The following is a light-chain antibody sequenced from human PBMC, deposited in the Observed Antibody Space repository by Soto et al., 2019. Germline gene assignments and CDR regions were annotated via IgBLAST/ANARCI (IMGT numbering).Light chain of an antibody. V-gene: IGKV3-15*01. Sequence: EIVMTQSPATLSVSPGERATLSCRASQSVSSNLAWYQQKPGQAPRLLIYGASTRATGIPARFSGSGSGTEFTRTISGLHSEDFAVYYCQQYTNWPRTFGQGTNVEIK. CDR3: QQYTNWPRT. J-gene: IGKJ1*01. CDR2: GAS. CDR1: QSVSSN.